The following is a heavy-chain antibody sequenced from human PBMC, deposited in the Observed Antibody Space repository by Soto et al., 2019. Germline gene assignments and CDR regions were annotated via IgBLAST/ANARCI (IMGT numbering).Heavy chain of an antibody. Sequence: GGSLRLSCTATEFTFRSNAMSCVRQAPGKGLEWVSAISGSGISTSDADSVKGRLTISRDNSKNTLYLQMNSLRAEDTAIYYYARAAYYYNRSGLRYWFDPWGQGALVTVSS. V-gene: IGHV3-23*01. D-gene: IGHD3-22*01. J-gene: IGHJ5*02. CDR2: ISGSGIST. CDR1: EFTFRSNA. CDR3: ARAAYYYNRSGLRYWFDP.